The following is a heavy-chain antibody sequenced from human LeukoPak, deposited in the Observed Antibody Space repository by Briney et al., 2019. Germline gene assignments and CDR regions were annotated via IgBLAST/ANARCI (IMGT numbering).Heavy chain of an antibody. D-gene: IGHD2-2*01. CDR1: GFTFSSYG. J-gene: IGHJ4*02. Sequence: GGSLRLSCAASGFTFSSYGMHWVRQAPGKGLEWVAVISYDGSNKYYADSMKGRFSISRDNSKNTLYLQMNSLRAEDTAVYYCASSVSSTSSSPDYWGQGTLVTVSS. CDR2: ISYDGSNK. CDR3: ASSVSSTSSSPDY. V-gene: IGHV3-30*03.